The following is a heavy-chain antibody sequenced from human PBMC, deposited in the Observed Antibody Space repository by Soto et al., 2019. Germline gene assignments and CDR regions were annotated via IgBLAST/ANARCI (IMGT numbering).Heavy chain of an antibody. Sequence: LSLTCTVSGGSISSYYWSWIRQPPGKGLEWIGYIYYSGSTNYNPSLKSRVTISVDTSKNQFSLKLSSVTAADTAVYYCARDRYSSGWYDYWGQGTLVTVSS. J-gene: IGHJ4*02. CDR2: IYYSGST. CDR3: ARDRYSSGWYDY. V-gene: IGHV4-59*01. D-gene: IGHD6-19*01. CDR1: GGSISSYY.